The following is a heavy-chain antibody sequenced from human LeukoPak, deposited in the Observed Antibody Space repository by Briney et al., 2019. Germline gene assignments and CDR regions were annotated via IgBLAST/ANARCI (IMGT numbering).Heavy chain of an antibody. J-gene: IGHJ4*02. V-gene: IGHV3-23*01. CDR1: GFTFSSYA. CDR3: AKDPYRSSSGLGDC. CDR2: ISGSGGTT. Sequence: TGGSLRLSCAASGFTFSSYAMSWVRQAPGKGLEWVSSISGSGGTTYYADSVKGRFTISRDNSKNMMYLQINSLRAEDTAVYYCAKDPYRSSSGLGDCWGQGTLVTVSA. D-gene: IGHD6-6*01.